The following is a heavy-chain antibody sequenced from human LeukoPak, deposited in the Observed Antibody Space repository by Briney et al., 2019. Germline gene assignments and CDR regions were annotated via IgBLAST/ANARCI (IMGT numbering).Heavy chain of an antibody. V-gene: IGHV4-4*09. Sequence: SETLSLTCTVSGGSISSYYWSWIRQPPGKGLEWIGYMLDTVTTKDNPSLKSRFTLSADTSKNQFSLRLTSVTAADTAVYYCATIKRGNIFGYFDFWGQGIPVTVSS. CDR3: ATIKRGNIFGYFDF. CDR1: GGSISSYY. J-gene: IGHJ4*02. CDR2: MLDTVTT. D-gene: IGHD5-18*01.